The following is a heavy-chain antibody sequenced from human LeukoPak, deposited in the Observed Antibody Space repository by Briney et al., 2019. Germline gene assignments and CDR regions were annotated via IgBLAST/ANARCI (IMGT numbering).Heavy chain of an antibody. J-gene: IGHJ3*01. D-gene: IGHD6-13*01. CDR2: ISSNGGST. CDR3: ARRSAPGTFDGFDV. Sequence: GGSLRLSCAASGFTFSDYYMSWIRQAPGKGLEYVSAISSNGGSTYYANSVKGRFTISRDNSKNTLYLQMGSLRAEDTAVYYCARRSAPGTFDGFDVWGQGTKVTVSS. V-gene: IGHV3-64*01. CDR1: GFTFSDYY.